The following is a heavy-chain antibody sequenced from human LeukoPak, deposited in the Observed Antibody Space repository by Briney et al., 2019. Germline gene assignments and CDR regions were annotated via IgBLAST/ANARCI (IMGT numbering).Heavy chain of an antibody. V-gene: IGHV4-34*01. J-gene: IGHJ6*03. CDR2: INHSGST. CDR3: ASSPKKDFYYYYYMDV. CDR1: GGSFSGYY. D-gene: IGHD3-3*01. Sequence: SETLSLTCAVYGGSFSGYYWSWIRPPPGKGLEWIGEINHSGSTNYNPSLKSRVTISVDTSKNQFSLKLSSVTAADTAVYYCASSPKKDFYYYYYMDVWGKGTTVTISS.